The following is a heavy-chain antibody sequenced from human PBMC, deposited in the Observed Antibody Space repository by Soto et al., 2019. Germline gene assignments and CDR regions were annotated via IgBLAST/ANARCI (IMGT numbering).Heavy chain of an antibody. CDR3: AKGNGLVGATSFHFYYGMDV. CDR1: GFSFSSYG. Sequence: QVQLVESGGGVVQPGRSLRLSCAASGFSFSSYGLYWVRQALGKGREWVSVISYDANKKYYADSVKCRFTISRDNSKNTLYRQVNSLRTEDTAVYYCAKGNGLVGATSFHFYYGMDVWGQGSTVTVSS. CDR2: ISYDANKK. V-gene: IGHV3-30*18. D-gene: IGHD1-26*01. J-gene: IGHJ6*02.